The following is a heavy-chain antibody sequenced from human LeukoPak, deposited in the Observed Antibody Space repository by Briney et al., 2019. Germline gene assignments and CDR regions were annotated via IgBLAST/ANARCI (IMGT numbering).Heavy chain of an antibody. CDR3: ARAGIAADELRVALDI. J-gene: IGHJ3*02. D-gene: IGHD6-13*01. CDR2: INPNSGGT. V-gene: IGHV1-2*02. CDR1: GYTFTGYY. Sequence: AASVKVSCKASGYTFTGYYMHWVRQAPGQGLEWMGWINPNSGGTNYAQKFQGRVTMTRDTSISTAYMELSRLRSDDTAVYYCARAGIAADELRVALDIWGQGTMVTVSS.